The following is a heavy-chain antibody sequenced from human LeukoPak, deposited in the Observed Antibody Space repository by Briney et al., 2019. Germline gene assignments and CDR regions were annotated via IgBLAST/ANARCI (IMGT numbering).Heavy chain of an antibody. D-gene: IGHD1-26*01. CDR3: ASELR. J-gene: IGHJ4*02. CDR2: IYYSGST. CDR1: GGSISSSSYY. V-gene: IGHV4-61*05. Sequence: SETLSLTCTVSGGSISSSSYYWSWIRQPPGKGLEWIGYIYYSGSTNCNPSLKSRVTISVDTSKNQFSLKLSSVTAADTAVYYCASELRWGQGTLVTVSS.